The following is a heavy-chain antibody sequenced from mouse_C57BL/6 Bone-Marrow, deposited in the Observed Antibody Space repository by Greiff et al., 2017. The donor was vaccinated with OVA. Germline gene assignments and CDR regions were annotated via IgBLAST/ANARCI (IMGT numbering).Heavy chain of an antibody. V-gene: IGHV2-2*01. D-gene: IGHD1-1*01. CDR3: ARNLFITTVVDAMDY. J-gene: IGHJ4*01. CDR1: GFSLTSYG. Sequence: QVQLKESGPGLVQPSQSLSITCTVSGFSLTSYGVHWVRQSPGKGLEWLGVIWSGGSTDYNAAFISRLSISKDNSKSQVFFKMNSLQADDTAIYYCARNLFITTVVDAMDYWGQGTSVTVSS. CDR2: IWSGGST.